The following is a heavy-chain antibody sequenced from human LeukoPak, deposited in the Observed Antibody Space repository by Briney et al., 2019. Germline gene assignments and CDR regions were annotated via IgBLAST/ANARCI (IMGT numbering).Heavy chain of an antibody. D-gene: IGHD6-13*01. CDR1: GFTFGSYW. J-gene: IGHJ4*01. V-gene: IGHV3-7*01. Sequence: GGSLRLSCAVSGFTFGSYWMNWVRQAPGKGLEWVASIKQDGSEKSYVDSVKGRFTISRDNAKNSLYLQMTSLRAEDTAVYYCARDGTAPGLYFDLWGQRTLVTVSS. CDR3: ARDGTAPGLYFDL. CDR2: IKQDGSEK.